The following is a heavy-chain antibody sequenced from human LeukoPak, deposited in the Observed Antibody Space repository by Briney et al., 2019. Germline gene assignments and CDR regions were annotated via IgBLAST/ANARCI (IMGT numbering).Heavy chain of an antibody. CDR2: VKSDGTAT. CDR1: GFTFSSHL. Sequence: GGSLRLSCAASGFTFSSHLMHWVRQAQGTGLVWVSSVKSDGTATNYADSVKGRFTISRDNAKNTLYLQMNSLRVEDTAVYYCVRKFATGDWGQGALVTVSS. J-gene: IGHJ4*02. CDR3: VRKFATGD. V-gene: IGHV3-74*01. D-gene: IGHD1-14*01.